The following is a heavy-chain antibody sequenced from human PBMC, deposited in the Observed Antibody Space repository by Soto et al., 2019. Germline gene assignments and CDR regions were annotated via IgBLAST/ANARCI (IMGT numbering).Heavy chain of an antibody. Sequence: SETRSHTCRVSDGYINSYWWSWVRQPAGKGLEWIGRVYSSGTTDYNPSLNSRATLSVETSKNQFSLKLSSVTAADTAVYYCARDIGSYAYGEGYWGQGIQVTVSS. CDR1: DGYINSYW. D-gene: IGHD3-10*01. J-gene: IGHJ4*02. V-gene: IGHV4-4*07. CDR2: VYSSGTT. CDR3: ARDIGSYAYGEGY.